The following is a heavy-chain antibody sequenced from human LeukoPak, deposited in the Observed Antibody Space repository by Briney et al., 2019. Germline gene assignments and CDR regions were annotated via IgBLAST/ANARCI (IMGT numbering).Heavy chain of an antibody. CDR2: INAGNGNT. CDR1: GYTFTSYA. V-gene: IGHV1-3*01. Sequence: ASVKVSCKASGYTFTSYAMHWVRQAPGQRLEWMGWINAGNGNTKYSQRFQGRVTITRDTSASTAYMELSSLRSEDTAVYYCARDRSQDGMDVWGQGTTVTVSS. CDR3: ARDRSQDGMDV. D-gene: IGHD6-19*01. J-gene: IGHJ6*02.